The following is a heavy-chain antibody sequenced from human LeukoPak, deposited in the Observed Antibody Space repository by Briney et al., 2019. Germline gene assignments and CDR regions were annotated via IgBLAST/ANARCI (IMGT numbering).Heavy chain of an antibody. D-gene: IGHD1-26*01. J-gene: IGHJ4*02. CDR2: IYYSGST. Sequence: SETLSLTCTVSGGSISSYYWSWIRQPPGKGLEWIGHIYYSGSTNYNPPLKSRVTISLDTSKNQFSLKLSSVTAADTAVYHCASVLVGATTVDYWGQGTLVTVSS. CDR1: GGSISSYY. CDR3: ASVLVGATTVDY. V-gene: IGHV4-59*01.